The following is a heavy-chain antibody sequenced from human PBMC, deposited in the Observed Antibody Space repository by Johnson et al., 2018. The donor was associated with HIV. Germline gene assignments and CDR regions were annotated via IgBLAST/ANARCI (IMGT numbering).Heavy chain of an antibody. CDR3: AKDQASGYYCDAFDI. CDR2: ISYAGDNQ. J-gene: IGHJ3*02. D-gene: IGHD3-22*01. Sequence: QVQLVESGGGVVQPGRSLKLSCTVSGFTFNTYAMYWVRQALGRGLEWVAVISYAGDNQYYADSVKGRFTISRDNSKNTLYLQMNSLRAEDTAVYYCAKDQASGYYCDAFDIWGQGTMVTVS. CDR1: GFTFNTYA. V-gene: IGHV3-30-3*01.